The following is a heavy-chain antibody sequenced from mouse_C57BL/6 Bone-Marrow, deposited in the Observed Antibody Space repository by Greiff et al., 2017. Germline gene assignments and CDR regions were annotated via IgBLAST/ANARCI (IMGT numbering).Heavy chain of an antibody. CDR3: THYDYCYFDY. CDR2: IDPENGDT. D-gene: IGHD2-4*01. V-gene: IGHV14-4*01. Sequence: EVQLQQSGAELVRPGASVKLSCTASGFNIKDDDMHWVKQRPEKGLEWIGWIDPENGDTEYASKVQGTGTITADTSSNTAYLQLSSRTSEATAVYYCTHYDYCYFDYWGQGTTLTVSS. J-gene: IGHJ2*01. CDR1: GFNIKDDD.